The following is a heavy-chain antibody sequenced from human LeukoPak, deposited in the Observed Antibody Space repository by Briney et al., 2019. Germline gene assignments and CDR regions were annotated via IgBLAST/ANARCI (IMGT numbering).Heavy chain of an antibody. CDR2: INHSGST. V-gene: IGHV4-34*01. CDR1: GGSFSGYY. Sequence: SETLSLTCAVYGGSFSGYYWSWIRQPPGRGLEWIGEINHSGSTNYNPSLKSRVTISVDTSKNQFSLKLRSVIAADTAVYYCARARVSDYWGQGTLVTVSS. CDR3: ARARVSDY. J-gene: IGHJ4*02.